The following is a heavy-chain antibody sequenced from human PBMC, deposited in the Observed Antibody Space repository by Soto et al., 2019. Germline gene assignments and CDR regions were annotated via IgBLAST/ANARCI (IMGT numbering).Heavy chain of an antibody. CDR1: GGSISSSSYY. CDR2: IYYSGNT. D-gene: IGHD3-22*01. Sequence: SETLSLTCPVSGGSISSSSYYWGWIRQHPGKGLEWIGYIYYSGNTYYNPSLKSRVTISEDTSKNQFSLKLSSVTAADTAVYYCARATYYYDSSGYSDRVLDPWGQGIQVTVSS. J-gene: IGHJ5*02. CDR3: ARATYYYDSSGYSDRVLDP. V-gene: IGHV4-31*03.